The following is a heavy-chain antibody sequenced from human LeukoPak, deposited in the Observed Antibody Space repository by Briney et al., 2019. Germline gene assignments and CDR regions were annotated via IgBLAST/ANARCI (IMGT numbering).Heavy chain of an antibody. D-gene: IGHD3-22*01. J-gene: IGHJ4*02. Sequence: GGSLRLSCAASGFTFTTYSMNWVRQAPGKRPEWVSSISSTSSYVYYADSVRGRFTISRDNAKNSLYLQMDSLRAEDTAVYYCARDGLIGYYDSSGYYRYYFDYWGQGTLVTVSS. CDR3: ARDGLIGYYDSSGYYRYYFDY. CDR2: ISSTSSYV. CDR1: GFTFTTYS. V-gene: IGHV3-21*01.